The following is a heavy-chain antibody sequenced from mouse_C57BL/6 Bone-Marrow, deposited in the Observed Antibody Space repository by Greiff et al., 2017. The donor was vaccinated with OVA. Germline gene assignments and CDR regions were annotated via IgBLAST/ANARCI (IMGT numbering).Heavy chain of an antibody. V-gene: IGHV1-15*01. Sequence: VQLQQSGAELVRPGASVTLSCKASGYTFTDYEMHWVKQTPVHGLEWIGAIDPETGGTAYNQKFKGKAILTAVKSSSTAYMELRSLTSEDSAVYYCTRGITTVVGGGWYFDVWGTGTTVTVSS. J-gene: IGHJ1*03. CDR3: TRGITTVVGGGWYFDV. CDR1: GYTFTDYE. D-gene: IGHD1-1*01. CDR2: IDPETGGT.